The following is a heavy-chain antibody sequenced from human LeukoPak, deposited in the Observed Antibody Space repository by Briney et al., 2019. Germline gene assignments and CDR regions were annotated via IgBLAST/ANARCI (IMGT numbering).Heavy chain of an antibody. CDR2: ISSSGSTI. Sequence: PGRSLRLSCAASGFTFSNYGMNWVRQAPGKGLEWVSYISSSGSTIYYADSVKGRFTISRDNAKNSLYLQMNSLRAEDTAVYYCARVGAYYYGMDVWGQGTTVTVSS. D-gene: IGHD1-26*01. CDR3: ARVGAYYYGMDV. J-gene: IGHJ6*02. V-gene: IGHV3-48*04. CDR1: GFTFSNYG.